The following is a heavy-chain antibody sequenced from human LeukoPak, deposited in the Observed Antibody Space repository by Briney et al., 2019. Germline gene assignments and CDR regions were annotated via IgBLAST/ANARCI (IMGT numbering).Heavy chain of an antibody. D-gene: IGHD3-3*01. J-gene: IGHJ6*03. CDR2: IRYDGSNK. Sequence: GGSLRLSCAASGFTFSSYGMHWVRQAPGKGLEWVAFIRYDGSNKYYADSVKGRFTISRDNSKNTLYLQMNSLRAEDTAVYYCAKPIHHTIFGVVIHAGDWNYYYMDVWGKGTTVTVSS. V-gene: IGHV3-30*02. CDR1: GFTFSSYG. CDR3: AKPIHHTIFGVVIHAGDWNYYYMDV.